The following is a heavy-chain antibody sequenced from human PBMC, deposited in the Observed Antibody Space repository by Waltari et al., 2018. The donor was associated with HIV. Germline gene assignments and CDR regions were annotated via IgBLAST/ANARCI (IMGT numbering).Heavy chain of an antibody. CDR1: GGSISSGSYY. CDR2: IYTRGST. V-gene: IGHV4-61*02. J-gene: IGHJ4*02. D-gene: IGHD6-19*01. Sequence: QVQLQESGPGLVKPSQTLSLTCTVSGGSISSGSYYWNWIRQPAGKGLEWIGRIYTRGSTNYNPSLKSRVTISVDTSKNQFSLKLSSVTAADTAVYYCAGMGVAVEFDYWGQGTLVTVSS. CDR3: AGMGVAVEFDY.